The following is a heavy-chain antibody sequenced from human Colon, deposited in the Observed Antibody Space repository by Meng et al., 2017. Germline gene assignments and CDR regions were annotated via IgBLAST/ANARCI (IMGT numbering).Heavy chain of an antibody. D-gene: IGHD2-15*01. V-gene: IGHV4-4*07. J-gene: IGHJ5*02. Sequence: QVRLQERGPRLVKPSETLSLTWPVSGGSMGGYYWNWIRQPAGKGLEWIGHIYSSGRTNYNPSLKSRVTISVDSSKNQFSLNLTSVTAADTAVYFCARVQRFCTGGICSNWFDPWGQGTLVTVSS. CDR3: ARVQRFCTGGICSNWFDP. CDR2: IYSSGRT. CDR1: GGSMGGYY.